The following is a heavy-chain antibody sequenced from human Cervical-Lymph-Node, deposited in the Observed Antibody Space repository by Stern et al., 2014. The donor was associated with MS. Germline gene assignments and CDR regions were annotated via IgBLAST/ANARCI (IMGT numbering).Heavy chain of an antibody. CDR2: ISPYNGTT. J-gene: IGHJ3*02. CDR3: AGYGSGHAAFDT. V-gene: IGHV1-18*01. Sequence: QVQLVQSGAEVMQPGASVKVSCKTSGYTFISYGITWVRQAPGQGLQWMGWISPYNGTTTYAQSFQGRVTITADPSTTTATMALRSLTSDATAVYYCAGYGSGHAAFDTWGQGSMVTVSS. D-gene: IGHD3-10*01. CDR1: GYTFISYG.